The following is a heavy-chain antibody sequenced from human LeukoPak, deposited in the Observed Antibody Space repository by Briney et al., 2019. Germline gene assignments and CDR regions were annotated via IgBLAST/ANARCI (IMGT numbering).Heavy chain of an antibody. J-gene: IGHJ6*02. Sequence: PSQTLSLTCTVSGGSISSGSYYWSWIRQPAGKGLEWIGRIYTSGSTNYNPSLKSRVTISVDTSKNQFSLKLSSVTAADTAVYYCASITMVRGVIVSTKRPDVWGQGTTVTVSS. V-gene: IGHV4-61*02. CDR3: ASITMVRGVIVSTKRPDV. CDR1: GGSISSGSYY. CDR2: IYTSGST. D-gene: IGHD3-10*01.